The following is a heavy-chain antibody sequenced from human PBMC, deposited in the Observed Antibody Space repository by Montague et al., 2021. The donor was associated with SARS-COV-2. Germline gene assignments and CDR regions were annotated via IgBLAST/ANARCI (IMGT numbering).Heavy chain of an antibody. Sequence: SETLSLTCAVSGGSIRHYYWSWIRQPPGRGLEWIAYIYDSGNVDYNPSLKSRVTILVDTSKNQFSLKLSSVTAADTAVYYCAAQTDYYYYSLDVWGQGTTATVS. V-gene: IGHV4-59*08. CDR3: AAQTDYYYYSLDV. J-gene: IGHJ6*02. CDR1: GGSIRHYY. CDR2: IYDSGNV.